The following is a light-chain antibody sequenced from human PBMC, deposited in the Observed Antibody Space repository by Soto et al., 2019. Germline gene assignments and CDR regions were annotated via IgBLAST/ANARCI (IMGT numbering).Light chain of an antibody. CDR1: SGNIGAYNF. V-gene: IGLV2-11*01. CDR2: DAT. J-gene: IGLJ1*01. CDR3: CSYAGGYPFL. Sequence: QSALTPPRSVSGSPGQSVTISCAGASGNIGAYNFVSWYQLHPDKAPKVIIYDATRRPSGVPDRFSGSKSGNTASLTISGVQAEDEADYYCCSYAGGYPFLFGNVTKVT.